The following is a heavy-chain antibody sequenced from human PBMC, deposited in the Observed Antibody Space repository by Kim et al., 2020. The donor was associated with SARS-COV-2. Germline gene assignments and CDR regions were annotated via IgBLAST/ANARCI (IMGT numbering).Heavy chain of an antibody. CDR2: ICGGGGST. V-gene: IGHV3-23*01. Sequence: GGSLRLSCAASGFTFNNYAMGWVRQAPGKGLQWVSSICGGGGSTYYAASVKGRFTISRDNSKSTLYLQMNSLAVEDTAVYFCTKRSIGYCSGGTCYYFDYWGQGVLVTVSS. D-gene: IGHD2-15*01. CDR3: TKRSIGYCSGGTCYYFDY. CDR1: GFTFNNYA. J-gene: IGHJ4*02.